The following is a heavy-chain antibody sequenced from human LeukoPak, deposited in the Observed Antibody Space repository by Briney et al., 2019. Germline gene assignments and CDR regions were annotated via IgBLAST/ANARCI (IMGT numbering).Heavy chain of an antibody. V-gene: IGHV4-59*01. CDR3: ARALDTWSALDY. D-gene: IGHD5-18*01. CDR2: VYHTGTS. CDR1: GDSITGYY. Sequence: PSETLSLTCTVSGDSITGYYWTWVRQPPGKGLEWIGCVYHTGTSNYNPSVRSRITMSVDTSKNQYSMKLTSVTAADTAVYFCARALDTWSALDYWGLGTLVTVSS. J-gene: IGHJ4*02.